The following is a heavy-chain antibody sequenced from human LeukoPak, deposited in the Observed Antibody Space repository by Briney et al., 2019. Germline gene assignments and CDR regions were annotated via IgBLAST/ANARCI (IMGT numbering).Heavy chain of an antibody. V-gene: IGHV4-38-2*01. CDR3: ARLGEVEYYDFWSGHFKFDY. D-gene: IGHD3-3*01. CDR2: IYYSGSI. CDR1: GFTFSDYY. Sequence: GSLRLSCAASGFTFSDYYMSWIRQAPGKGLEWIGSIYYSGSIYYNPSLKSRVTMSVETSKNQFSVKPSSVTAADTAVYYCARLGEVEYYDFWSGHFKFDYWGQGTLVTVSS. J-gene: IGHJ4*02.